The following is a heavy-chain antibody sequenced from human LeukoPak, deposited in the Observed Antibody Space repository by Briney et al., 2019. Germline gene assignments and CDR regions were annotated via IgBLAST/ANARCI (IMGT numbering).Heavy chain of an antibody. Sequence: SETLSLTCTVSDYSISNGYYWGWVRQPPGKGLEWIGSIYHSGSTHYNPSLKSRVTISVDTSKNQFSLKVNSVTAADTAVYYCATTTGYGPEGWFDPWGQGTLVTVSS. CDR3: ATTTGYGPEGWFDP. D-gene: IGHD5-18*01. CDR2: IYHSGST. J-gene: IGHJ5*02. CDR1: DYSISNGYY. V-gene: IGHV4-38-2*02.